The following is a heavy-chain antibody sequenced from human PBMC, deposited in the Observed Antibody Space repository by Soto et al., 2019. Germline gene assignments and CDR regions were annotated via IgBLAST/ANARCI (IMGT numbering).Heavy chain of an antibody. D-gene: IGHD1-26*01. Sequence: GGSLRLSCAASGFTVSSNYMSWVRQAPGKGLEWVSLIYSGGSTYYADSVKGRFTISRDNSKNTLYLQMNSLRAEDTAVYYCASHSGTYLNTHDWGQGTLVTVSS. CDR3: ASHSGTYLNTHD. V-gene: IGHV3-66*04. CDR1: GFTVSSNY. J-gene: IGHJ4*02. CDR2: IYSGGST.